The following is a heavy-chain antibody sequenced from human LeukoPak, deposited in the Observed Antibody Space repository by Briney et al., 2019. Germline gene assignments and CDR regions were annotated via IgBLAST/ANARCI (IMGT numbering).Heavy chain of an antibody. V-gene: IGHV1-18*01. D-gene: IGHD2-15*01. CDR2: ISANGST. J-gene: IGHJ4*02. CDR1: GYTFTIYG. Sequence: ASVKVTCTSSGYTFTIYGISWVRQPPAQGIEWMALISANGSTNYAQNLQGSITMTTDTSTSTAHMELRSLRSDDTAVYYCARGIIGYYFDYWGQGTLVTVSS. CDR3: ARGIIGYYFDY.